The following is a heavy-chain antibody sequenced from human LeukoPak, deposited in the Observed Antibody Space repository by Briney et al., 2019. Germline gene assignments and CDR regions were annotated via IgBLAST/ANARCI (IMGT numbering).Heavy chain of an antibody. Sequence: SETLSLTCTVSGGSISSHYWSWIRQPAGKGLEWIGLIYTSGSTNYNPSLKSRVTMSVDTSKNQFSLKVSSVTAADTAVYYCARGHSPVTTKVSYFQHWGQGTLVTVSS. J-gene: IGHJ1*01. CDR2: IYTSGST. D-gene: IGHD4-17*01. V-gene: IGHV4-4*07. CDR3: ARGHSPVTTKVSYFQH. CDR1: GGSISSHY.